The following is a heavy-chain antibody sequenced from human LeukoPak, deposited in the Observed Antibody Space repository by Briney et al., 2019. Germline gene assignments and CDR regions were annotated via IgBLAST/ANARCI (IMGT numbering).Heavy chain of an antibody. J-gene: IGHJ5*02. V-gene: IGHV1-46*01. CDR1: GYTFTGYY. D-gene: IGHD1-7*01. CDR2: INPSGGST. CDR3: ARDEAGTNRFDP. Sequence: GASVKVSCKASGYTFTGYYMHWVRQAPGQGLEWMGIINPSGGSTSYAQKFQGRVTMTRDMSTSTVYMELSSLRSEDTAVYYCARDEAGTNRFDPWGQGTLVTVSS.